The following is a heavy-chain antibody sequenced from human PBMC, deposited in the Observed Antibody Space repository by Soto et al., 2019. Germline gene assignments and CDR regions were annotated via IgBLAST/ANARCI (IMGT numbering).Heavy chain of an antibody. CDR1: GYTFTSYG. V-gene: IGHV1-18*01. J-gene: IGHJ5*02. D-gene: IGHD2-2*01. CDR3: AREYCISTSCLTQPKNWLDP. Sequence: GASVKVSCKASGYTFTSYGISWVRQAPGQGLEWMGWISAYNGNTNYAQKLQGRVTMTTDTSTSTAYMELRSLRSDDTAVYYCAREYCISTSCLTQPKNWLDPWGQGTLVTVSS. CDR2: ISAYNGNT.